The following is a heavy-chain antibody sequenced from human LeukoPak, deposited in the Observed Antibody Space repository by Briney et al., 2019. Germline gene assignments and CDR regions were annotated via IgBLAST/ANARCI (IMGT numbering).Heavy chain of an antibody. CDR1: GITLSNYG. J-gene: IGHJ4*02. V-gene: IGHV3-23*01. Sequence: GGSLRLSCAVSGITLSNYGMSWVRQAPGKGLEWVAGISGSGGSTKYADSVKGRFTISRDNPKNTLYLQMNSLRAEDTAVYFCAKRGVVIRVILVGFHKEAYYFESWGQGALVTVSS. CDR3: AKRGVVIRVILVGFHKEAYYFES. CDR2: ISGSGGST. D-gene: IGHD3/OR15-3a*01.